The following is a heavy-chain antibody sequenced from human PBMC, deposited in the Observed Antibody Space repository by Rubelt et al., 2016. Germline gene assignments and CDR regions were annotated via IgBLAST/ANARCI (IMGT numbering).Heavy chain of an antibody. D-gene: IGHD3-10*01. CDR3: ARRADYSGSGSDFSVHEDY. CDR2: ISGHNGNT. V-gene: IGHV1-18*01. Sequence: SWVRQAPGQGLEWMGWISGHNGNTNYAQKFQGRVTMTTDISTSTAYMELRSLRSDDTAVYYCARRADYSGSGSDFSVHEDYWGQGTLVTVPS. J-gene: IGHJ4*02.